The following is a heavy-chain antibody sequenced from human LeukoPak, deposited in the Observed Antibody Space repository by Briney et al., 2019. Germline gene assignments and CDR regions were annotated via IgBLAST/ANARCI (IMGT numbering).Heavy chain of an antibody. CDR2: INPNSGGT. D-gene: IGHD6-25*01. CDR1: GGTFSSYA. J-gene: IGHJ2*01. Sequence: ASVKVSCKASGGTFSSYAINWVRQAPGQGLEWMGWINPNSGGTNYAQKFQGRVTMTRDTSISTAYMELSRLRSDDTAVYYCASSAGIAAADRYWYFDLWGRGTLVTVSS. V-gene: IGHV1-2*02. CDR3: ASSAGIAAADRYWYFDL.